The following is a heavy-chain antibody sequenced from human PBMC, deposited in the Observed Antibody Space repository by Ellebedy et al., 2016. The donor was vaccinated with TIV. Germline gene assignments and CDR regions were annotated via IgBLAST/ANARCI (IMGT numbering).Heavy chain of an antibody. CDR1: GDSVSINSGG. CDR3: AGRGTAGTGFTY. D-gene: IGHD3/OR15-3a*01. V-gene: IGHV6-1*01. J-gene: IGHJ4*02. Sequence: SQTLSLTCAISGDSVSINSGGWNWIRQSPSRGLEWLGRTYYRSKWNTDYAVSVNSRITITADTSKNHISLQLNSVTLEDTAMYYCAGRGTAGTGFTYWGQGTLVTVSS. CDR2: TYYRSKWNT.